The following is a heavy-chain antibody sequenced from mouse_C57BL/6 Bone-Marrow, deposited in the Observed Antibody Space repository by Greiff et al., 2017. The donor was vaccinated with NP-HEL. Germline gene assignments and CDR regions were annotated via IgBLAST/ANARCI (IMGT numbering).Heavy chain of an antibody. D-gene: IGHD2-2*01. Sequence: VQLKQSGPGLVKPSQSLSLTCSVTGYSLTSGYYWNWIRQFPGNKLEWMGYISYDGSNNYNPSLKNRISITRDTSKNQFFLKLNSVTTEDTATYYCAIYGYDDDAMDYWGQGTSVTVSS. CDR3: AIYGYDDDAMDY. CDR1: GYSLTSGYY. V-gene: IGHV3-6*01. J-gene: IGHJ4*01. CDR2: ISYDGSN.